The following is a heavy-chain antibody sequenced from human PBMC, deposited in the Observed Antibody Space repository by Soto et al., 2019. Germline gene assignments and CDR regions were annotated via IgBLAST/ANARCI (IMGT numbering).Heavy chain of an antibody. CDR2: IIPILGIA. V-gene: IGHV1-69*04. J-gene: IGHJ6*03. Sequence: GASVKVSCKASGGTFSSYTISWVRQAPGQRKKRKKRIIPILGIANYAQKFQGRVTITADKSTSTAYMELSSLRSEDTAVYYCARDRGYFCYDYRVGYYYYYMDVWGKGTTVTVSS. D-gene: IGHD5-12*01. CDR1: GGTFSSYT. CDR3: ARDRGYFCYDYRVGYYYYYMDV.